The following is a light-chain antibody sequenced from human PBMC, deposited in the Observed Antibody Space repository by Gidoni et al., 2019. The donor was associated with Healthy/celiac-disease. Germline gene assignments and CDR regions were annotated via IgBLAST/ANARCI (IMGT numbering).Light chain of an antibody. Sequence: SYDLTQPPSVSVSPGQTARITCSGDALPKQYAYWYQQKAGQAPVLLIYKDSERPSGITDRFSGSGSGTTVTLTISGVQAEDEGDYYCQTADSTGTWVVFGGGTKLTVL. CDR2: KDS. J-gene: IGLJ3*02. CDR3: QTADSTGTWVV. V-gene: IGLV3-25*02. CDR1: ALPKQY.